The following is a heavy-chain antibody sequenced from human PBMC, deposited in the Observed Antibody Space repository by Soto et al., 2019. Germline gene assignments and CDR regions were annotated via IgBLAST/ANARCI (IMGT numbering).Heavy chain of an antibody. D-gene: IGHD6-13*01. CDR1: GGSFSGYY. Sequence: PSETLSLTCAVYGGSFSGYYWSWIRQPPGKGLEWIGEINHSGSTNYNPSLKSRVTISVDTSKNQFSLKLSSVTAADTAVYYCARGLAAAGNFDYWSQGTLVTVSS. CDR2: INHSGST. V-gene: IGHV4-34*01. CDR3: ARGLAAAGNFDY. J-gene: IGHJ4*02.